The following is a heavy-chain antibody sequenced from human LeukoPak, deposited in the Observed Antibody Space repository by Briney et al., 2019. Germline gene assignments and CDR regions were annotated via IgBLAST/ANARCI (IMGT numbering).Heavy chain of an antibody. Sequence: PSQTLSLTCTVSGYSISSGYYWGWIRQPPGKGLEWIGSIYYSGSTYYNPSLKSRVTISVDTSKNQFSLRLGSVTAADTAVYYCARDPGYCTNGLCDYWGQGTLVTVSS. V-gene: IGHV4-38-2*02. CDR2: IYYSGST. CDR3: ARDPGYCTNGLCDY. D-gene: IGHD2-8*01. CDR1: GYSISSGYY. J-gene: IGHJ4*02.